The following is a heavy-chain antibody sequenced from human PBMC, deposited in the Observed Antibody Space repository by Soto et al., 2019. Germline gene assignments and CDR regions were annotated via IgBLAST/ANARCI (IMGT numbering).Heavy chain of an antibody. CDR3: KLELRYNWFDP. D-gene: IGHD1-7*01. Sequence: GGSLRLSCAASGFTFSSYGMHWVRQAPGKGLEWVAVIWYDGSNKYYADSVKGRFTISRDNSKNTLYLQMNSLRAEDTAVYYCKLELRYNWFDPWGQGTLVTVSS. CDR1: GFTFSSYG. V-gene: IGHV3-33*01. J-gene: IGHJ5*02. CDR2: IWYDGSNK.